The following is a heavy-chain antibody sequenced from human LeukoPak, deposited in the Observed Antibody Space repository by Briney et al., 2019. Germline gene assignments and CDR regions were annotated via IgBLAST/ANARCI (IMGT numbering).Heavy chain of an antibody. CDR2: INPNSGGT. CDR1: GYTFTGYY. Sequence: ASVKVSCKASGYTFTGYYMHWVRQAPGQGLEWMGRINPNSGGTNYAQKFQGRVTMTRDTSISIAYMELSRLRSDDTAVYYCARGDFGATKPRNYLGQGTLVTVSS. D-gene: IGHD1-26*01. J-gene: IGHJ4*02. CDR3: ARGDFGATKPRNY. V-gene: IGHV1-2*06.